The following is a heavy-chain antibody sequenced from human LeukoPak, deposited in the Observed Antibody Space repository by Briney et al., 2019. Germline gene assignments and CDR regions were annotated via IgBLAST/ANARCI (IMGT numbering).Heavy chain of an antibody. D-gene: IGHD2-15*01. CDR3: ARGRFYCSGGSCYPHNWLDP. J-gene: IGHJ5*02. CDR1: GDSVSSNSAA. CDR2: TYYRSKWYN. Sequence: SQTLSLTCAISGDSVSSNSAAWNWIRQSPSRGLEWLGRTYYRSKWYNDYAVSVKSRITINPDTSKNQFSLQLNSVTPEDTAVYYCARGRFYCSGGSCYPHNWLDPWGQGTLVTVSS. V-gene: IGHV6-1*01.